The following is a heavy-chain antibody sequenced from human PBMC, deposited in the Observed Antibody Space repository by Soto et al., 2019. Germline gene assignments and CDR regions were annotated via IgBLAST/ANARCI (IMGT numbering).Heavy chain of an antibody. CDR3: AKAWWVTPTLGYFDY. Sequence: QVQLVESGGGVVQPGRSLRLSCAASGFTFSSYGMHWVRQAPGKGLEWVAVISYDGSNKYYADSVKGRFTNSRDNSKNTLYLPMNSLRAEDTAVYYCAKAWWVTPTLGYFDYWGQGTLVTVSS. CDR1: GFTFSSYG. D-gene: IGHD2-15*01. CDR2: ISYDGSNK. V-gene: IGHV3-30*18. J-gene: IGHJ4*02.